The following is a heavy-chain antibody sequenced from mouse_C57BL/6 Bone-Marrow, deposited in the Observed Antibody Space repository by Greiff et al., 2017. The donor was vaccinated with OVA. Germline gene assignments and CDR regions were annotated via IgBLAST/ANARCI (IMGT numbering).Heavy chain of an antibody. Sequence: EVKLVESGGGLVQPGGSLKLSCVASGFTFSNYWMNWVRQSPEKGLEWVAQIRLKSDNYATHYAESVKGRFTISRDDSKSSVYLQMNNLRAEDTGIYYCTKLLRQYGDYWGQGTTLTVSS. J-gene: IGHJ2*01. V-gene: IGHV6-3*01. D-gene: IGHD1-1*01. CDR2: IRLKSDNYAT. CDR3: TKLLRQYGDY. CDR1: GFTFSNYW.